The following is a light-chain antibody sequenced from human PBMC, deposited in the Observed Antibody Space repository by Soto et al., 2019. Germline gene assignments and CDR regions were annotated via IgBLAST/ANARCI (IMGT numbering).Light chain of an antibody. V-gene: IGLV2-11*01. J-gene: IGLJ2*01. Sequence: QSALTQPRSVSGSPGQSVTISCTGSSSDVGGYNYVSWYQQHPGKAPKLMIYDVSKRPSGVPDRFSGSKSGNTASLTISGLQDEDEADYYCCSYAGSYVVFGGGTKVTVL. CDR1: SSDVGGYNY. CDR2: DVS. CDR3: CSYAGSYVV.